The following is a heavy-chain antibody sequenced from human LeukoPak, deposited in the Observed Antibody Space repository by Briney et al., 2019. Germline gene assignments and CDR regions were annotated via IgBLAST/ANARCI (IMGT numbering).Heavy chain of an antibody. J-gene: IGHJ2*01. CDR3: AGGKGSGWSLGWYFDL. D-gene: IGHD6-19*01. V-gene: IGHV4-39*07. Sequence: SETLSLTCTVSGGSISSSSYYWGWIRQPPGKGLEWIGSIYYSGSTYYNPSLKSRVTISVDTSKNQFSLKLSSVTAADTAVYYCAGGKGSGWSLGWYFDLWGRGTLVTVSS. CDR2: IYYSGST. CDR1: GGSISSSSYY.